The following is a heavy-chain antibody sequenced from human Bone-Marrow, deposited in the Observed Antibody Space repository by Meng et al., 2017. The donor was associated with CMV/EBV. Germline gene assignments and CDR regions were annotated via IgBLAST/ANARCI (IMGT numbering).Heavy chain of an antibody. D-gene: IGHD6-19*01. CDR3: ARTTSSGWYRGHWYFDL. V-gene: IGHV4-59*02. CDR1: GASVSSYY. Sequence: SETLSLTCTVSGASVSSYYWSWIRQPPGKGLEWIGYIYYSGSTNFNPSLRSRVTISVDTSKNQFSLKLSSVTAADTAVYYCARTTSSGWYRGHWYFDLWGRGNLVNVSS. CDR2: IYYSGST. J-gene: IGHJ2*01.